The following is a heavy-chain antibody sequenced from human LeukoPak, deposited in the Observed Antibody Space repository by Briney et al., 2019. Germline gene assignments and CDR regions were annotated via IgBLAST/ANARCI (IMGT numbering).Heavy chain of an antibody. V-gene: IGHV1-2*02. D-gene: IGHD5-18*01. CDR1: GDSFTGYY. Sequence: ASVKVSCKASGDSFTGYYMQWVRQAPGQGLEWMGWINPNSGVTDYAQNFQGRVTMTRDTSISTAYVELSRLRSDDTAVYYCARGTGEGYTYGRYYFDYWGQGTLVTVSS. CDR3: ARGTGEGYTYGRYYFDY. CDR2: INPNSGVT. J-gene: IGHJ4*02.